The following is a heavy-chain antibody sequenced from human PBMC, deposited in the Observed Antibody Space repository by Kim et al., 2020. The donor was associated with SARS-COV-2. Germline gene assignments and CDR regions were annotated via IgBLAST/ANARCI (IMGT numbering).Heavy chain of an antibody. CDR2: INPGGAAT. Sequence: GGSLRLSCTASGFTFSTYAMSWVRQAPGKGLEWVSAINPGGAATRSADSVEGRFSVSRDNSRNTLYLQMNSLRDEDTALYYCAKIFRGSAWTTNAQYFDL. CDR1: GFTFSTYA. CDR3: AKIFRGSAWTTNAQYFDL. V-gene: IGHV3-23*01. J-gene: IGHJ2*01. D-gene: IGHD6-19*01.